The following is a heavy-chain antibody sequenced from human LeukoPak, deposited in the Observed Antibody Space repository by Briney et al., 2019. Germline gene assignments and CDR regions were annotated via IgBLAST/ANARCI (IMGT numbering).Heavy chain of an antibody. CDR1: GGSFSGYY. CDR3: ARRVGYYYYYYMDV. V-gene: IGHV4-34*01. Sequence: PSETLSLTCAVYGGSFSGYYWSGIRQPPGKGLEWIGEINHSGSTNYNPSLKSRVTISVDTSKNQFSLKLSSVTAADTAVYYCARRVGYYYYYYMDVWGKGTTVTISS. D-gene: IGHD1-26*01. J-gene: IGHJ6*03. CDR2: INHSGST.